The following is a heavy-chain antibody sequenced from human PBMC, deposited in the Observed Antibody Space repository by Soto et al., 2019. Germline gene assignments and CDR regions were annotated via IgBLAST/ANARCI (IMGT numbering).Heavy chain of an antibody. D-gene: IGHD4-17*01. CDR2: ISSDRSYK. CDR3: AKADATTVALHYYYYGMDV. J-gene: IGHJ6*02. V-gene: IGHV3-21*01. Sequence: GGSLRLSCAASGFTFSSYSMNWVRQAPGKGLEWVSSISSDRSYKYYADSVKGRFTISRDNAKNTLYLQMNSLRAEDTAVYYCAKADATTVALHYYYYGMDVWGQGTTVTVSS. CDR1: GFTFSSYS.